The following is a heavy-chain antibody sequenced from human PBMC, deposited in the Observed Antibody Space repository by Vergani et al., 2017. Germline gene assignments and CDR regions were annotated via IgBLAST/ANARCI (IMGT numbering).Heavy chain of an antibody. CDR2: INPDTGET. CDR3: ARRRATGSWYVDWGLFGH. J-gene: IGHJ4*02. CDR1: VYIFTSYY. D-gene: IGHD6-13*01. Sequence: QVQLVQSGAEVNKPGASVKVSCKASVYIFTSYYIHWVRQAPGQGLEWMGWINPDTGETKFAQKFQGRVTLTSDTSSTTVYMELNNLNSDDTAVYYCARRRATGSWYVDWGLFGHWGQGTQVIVSS. V-gene: IGHV1-2*02.